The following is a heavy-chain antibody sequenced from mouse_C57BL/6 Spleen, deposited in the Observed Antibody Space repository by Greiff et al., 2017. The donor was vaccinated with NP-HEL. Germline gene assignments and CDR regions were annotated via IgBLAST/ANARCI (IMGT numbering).Heavy chain of an antibody. V-gene: IGHV5-6*02. CDR1: GFTFSSYG. D-gene: IGHD1-1*01. Sequence: EVKLVESGGDLVKPGGSLKLSCAASGFTFSSYGMSWVRQTPDKRLEWVATISSGGSYTYYPDSVKGRFTISRDNAKNTLYLQMSSLKSEDTAMYYCARQGSPTTVVAYYYAMDYWGQGTSVTVSS. CDR3: ARQGSPTTVVAYYYAMDY. CDR2: ISSGGSYT. J-gene: IGHJ4*01.